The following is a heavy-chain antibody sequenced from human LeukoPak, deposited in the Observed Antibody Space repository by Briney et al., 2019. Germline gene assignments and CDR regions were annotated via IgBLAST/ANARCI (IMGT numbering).Heavy chain of an antibody. V-gene: IGHV1-2*02. J-gene: IGHJ4*02. CDR1: GYTFTGYY. Sequence: GASVKVSCKASGYTFTGYYMHWVRQAPGQGLEWMGWINPNSGGTNYAQKFQGRVTMTRDTSISTAYMELSRLRSDDTAVYYCATDYDILTGYYNRSYWGRGTLVTVSS. CDR2: INPNSGGT. D-gene: IGHD3-9*01. CDR3: ATDYDILTGYYNRSY.